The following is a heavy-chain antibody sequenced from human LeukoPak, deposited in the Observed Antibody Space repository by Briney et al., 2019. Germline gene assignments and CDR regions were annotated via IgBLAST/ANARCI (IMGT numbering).Heavy chain of an antibody. CDR3: AKSAIYGSGSFYYMDV. V-gene: IGHV3-23*01. CDR1: GFTFSSFA. Sequence: GGSLRLSCAASGFTFSSFAMSWVRQAPGKGLEWVSGISGSGGNTYYADSVKGRFTISRDNSKNTLYLQMNSLRAEDTAVYYCAKSAIYGSGSFYYMDVWGKGTTVTVSS. CDR2: ISGSGGNT. J-gene: IGHJ6*03. D-gene: IGHD3-10*01.